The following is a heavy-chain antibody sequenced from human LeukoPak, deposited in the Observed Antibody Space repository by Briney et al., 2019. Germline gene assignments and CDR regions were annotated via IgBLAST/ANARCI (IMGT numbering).Heavy chain of an antibody. CDR2: ISSSGDNT. V-gene: IGHV3-64*01. J-gene: IGHJ4*02. CDR1: GFIFRNYA. Sequence: GGSLRLSCAASGFIFRNYAMHWVRQAPGKGLEYVSAISSSGDNTYYGNSVRGRFTISRDNSKNTLFLQMGSLRAEDMAVYYCVREERGLAIDYWGQGTLVTVSS. D-gene: IGHD5-12*01. CDR3: VREERGLAIDY.